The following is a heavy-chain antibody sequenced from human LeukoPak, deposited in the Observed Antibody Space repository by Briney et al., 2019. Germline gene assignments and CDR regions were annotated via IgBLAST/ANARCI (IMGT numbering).Heavy chain of an antibody. D-gene: IGHD5-24*01. CDR1: GFTFSSYW. CDR2: IKQDGSEK. Sequence: GGSLRLSCAAPGFTFSSYWMSWVRQAPGKGLEWVANIKQDGSEKYYVDSVKGRVTTSGDKAKNSLYLQTNSLRAEDTAVYYCARGRGDAGSWYLDLWGRGTLLTVSS. CDR3: ARGRGDAGSWYLDL. V-gene: IGHV3-7*03. J-gene: IGHJ2*01.